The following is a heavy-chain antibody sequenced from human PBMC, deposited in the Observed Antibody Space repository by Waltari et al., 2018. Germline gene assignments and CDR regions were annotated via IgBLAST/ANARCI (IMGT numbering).Heavy chain of an antibody. CDR2: IYPVDSAT. CDR1: GYSFTSDW. V-gene: IGHV5-51*01. D-gene: IGHD2-15*01. Sequence: EVQLVQSGAEVKKPGESLKISCKGSGYSFTSDWIGWVRQMPRKGLEWMGIIYPVDSATRYSPSFQGQVTISADKSISTAYLQWSSLKASDTAMYYCARVGYCSGGSCPLNFDYWGQGTLDTVSS. J-gene: IGHJ4*02. CDR3: ARVGYCSGGSCPLNFDY.